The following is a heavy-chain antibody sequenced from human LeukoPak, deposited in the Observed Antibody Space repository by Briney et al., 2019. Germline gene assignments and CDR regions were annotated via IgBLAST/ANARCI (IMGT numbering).Heavy chain of an antibody. J-gene: IGHJ5*02. CDR3: ASTYYYDSSGYYPSWFDP. D-gene: IGHD3-22*01. Sequence: GGSLRLSCAASGFTFSDYYMSWIRQAPGKGLEWVSHISGSSTYRNYADSVKGRFTISRDNAKNSLYLQMNSLRAEDMAVYYCASTYYYDSSGYYPSWFDPWGQGTLVTVSS. CDR1: GFTFSDYY. V-gene: IGHV3-11*03. CDR2: ISGSSTYR.